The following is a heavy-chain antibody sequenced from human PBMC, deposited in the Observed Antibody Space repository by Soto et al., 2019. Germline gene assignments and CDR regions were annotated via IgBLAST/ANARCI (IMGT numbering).Heavy chain of an antibody. Sequence: GESLKISCKGSGYTFITYFIALVRQMPGKGLELMGIVYPSDSDIRYSPSFQGQVTISADKSISTAYLQWSSLKASDSAMYYCARPSTCSGGSCFPYYFDSWGQGTQVTVLL. CDR2: VYPSDSDI. CDR1: GYTFITYF. J-gene: IGHJ4*02. CDR3: ARPSTCSGGSCFPYYFDS. V-gene: IGHV5-51*01. D-gene: IGHD2-15*01.